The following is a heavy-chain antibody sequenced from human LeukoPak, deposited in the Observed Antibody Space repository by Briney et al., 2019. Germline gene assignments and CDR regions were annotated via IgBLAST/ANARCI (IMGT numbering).Heavy chain of an antibody. CDR3: ARDAKSSYCSGGSCYVDY. V-gene: IGHV3-53*01. J-gene: IGHJ4*02. D-gene: IGHD2-15*01. CDR1: GFTVSSNY. Sequence: GGSLRLSCAASGFTVSSNYMSLVRQAPGKGLEWVSVIYSGGSTYYADSVKGRSTISRDNSKNTLYLQMNSLRAEDTAVYYCARDAKSSYCSGGSCYVDYWGQGTLVTVSS. CDR2: IYSGGST.